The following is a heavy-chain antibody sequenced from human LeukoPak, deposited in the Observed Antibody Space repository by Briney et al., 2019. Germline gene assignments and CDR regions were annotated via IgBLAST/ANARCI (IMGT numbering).Heavy chain of an antibody. J-gene: IGHJ1*01. CDR1: GDSVSRSDSY. CDR2: IYYSGRT. CDR3: ARRRYYDSSGYLE. V-gene: IGHV4-39*01. D-gene: IGHD3-22*01. Sequence: PSETLSLTCTIFGDSVSRSDSYWDWIRQPPGKGLEWIGTIYYSGRTYYSPSLKSRVTLSVDMSNKQFSLTLSSVTAADSALYFCARRRYYDSSGYLEWGQGTLVTVSS.